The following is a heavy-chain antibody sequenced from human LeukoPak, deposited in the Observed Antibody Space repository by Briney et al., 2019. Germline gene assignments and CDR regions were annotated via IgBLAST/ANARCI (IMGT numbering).Heavy chain of an antibody. D-gene: IGHD3-3*01. Sequence: SETLSLTCTVSVDPISSYYWGWIRQPPWKGLNWSGSIYYSGSTYYNPSLKSRVTISVDTSKNQFSLKVRSVAAADTAVYYCARFGEWLPDAFDIWGQGTMVTVSS. CDR2: IYYSGST. V-gene: IGHV4-39*01. CDR1: VDPISSYY. CDR3: ARFGEWLPDAFDI. J-gene: IGHJ3*02.